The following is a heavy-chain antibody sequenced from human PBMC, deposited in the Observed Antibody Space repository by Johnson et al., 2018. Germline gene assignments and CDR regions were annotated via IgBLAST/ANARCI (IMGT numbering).Heavy chain of an antibody. CDR1: GFTFDDYA. CDR2: ISWNRGSI. Sequence: VQLVESGGGLVQPGRSXRLSCAASGFTFDDYAMHWVRQAPGKGLEWVSGISWNRGSIGYEDSVKGRFTISRDNAKNSRYLQRNRRRAEETALYYCAKAPVGWLGEGAENFQHWGQGTLVTVSS. CDR3: AKAPVGWLGEGAENFQH. V-gene: IGHV3-9*01. J-gene: IGHJ1*01. D-gene: IGHD3-3*01.